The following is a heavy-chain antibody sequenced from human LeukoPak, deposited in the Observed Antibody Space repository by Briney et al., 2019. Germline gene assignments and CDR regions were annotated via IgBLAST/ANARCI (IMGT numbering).Heavy chain of an antibody. CDR3: ARGSGGLIEDF. Sequence: GSVKVSCKASGYSFTYYPLNWVRQAPGQGLEWMGWISTSTGNPTYAQGFTGRFVFSLDTSVSTAYLQISNLKADDTAVYYCARGSGGLIEDFWGQGTLVIVSS. D-gene: IGHD2-15*01. CDR2: ISTSTGNP. CDR1: GYSFTYYP. J-gene: IGHJ4*02. V-gene: IGHV7-4-1*02.